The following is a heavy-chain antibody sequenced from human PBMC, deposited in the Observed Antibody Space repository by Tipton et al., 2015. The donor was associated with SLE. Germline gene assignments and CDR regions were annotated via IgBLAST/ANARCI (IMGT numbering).Heavy chain of an antibody. CDR1: GGSFSGYY. J-gene: IGHJ4*02. V-gene: IGHV4-34*01. CDR3: ATSSSVQYYFDY. CDR2: INHSGTT. Sequence: TLSLTCAVYGGSFSGYYWSWIRQPPGKGLEWIGEINHSGTTYYNPSLKSRVTISVDTSKNQFSLRLNSLTAADTAVYYCATSSSVQYYFDYWGQGTLISVSS.